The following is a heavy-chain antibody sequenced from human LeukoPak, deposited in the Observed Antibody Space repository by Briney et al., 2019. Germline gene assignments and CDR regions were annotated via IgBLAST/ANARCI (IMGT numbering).Heavy chain of an antibody. V-gene: IGHV3-21*01. CDR3: AELGITMIGGV. D-gene: IGHD3-10*02. CDR1: GFTFSSYS. CDR2: ISSTSSFI. J-gene: IGHJ6*04. Sequence: PGGSLRLSCAASGFTFSSYSMNWVRQAPGKGLEWVSSISSTSSFIYYADSLKGRFTISRDNAKNSLYLQMNSLRAEDTAVYYCAELGITMIGGVWGKGTTVTISS.